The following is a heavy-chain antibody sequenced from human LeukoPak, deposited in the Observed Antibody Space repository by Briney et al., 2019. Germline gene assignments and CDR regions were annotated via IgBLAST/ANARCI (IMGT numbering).Heavy chain of an antibody. D-gene: IGHD3-10*01. V-gene: IGHV3-7*01. CDR3: ARADLVFTRAGGVGFYFDY. CDR2: IKQDGSEK. J-gene: IGHJ4*02. Sequence: GGSLRLSCAASGFTFSSYWMSWVRQAPGKGLELVANIKQDGSEKYYVDSVKGRFTISRDNAKNSLYLQMNSLRAEDTAVYYCARADLVFTRAGGVGFYFDYWGQGALVTVSS. CDR1: GFTFSSYW.